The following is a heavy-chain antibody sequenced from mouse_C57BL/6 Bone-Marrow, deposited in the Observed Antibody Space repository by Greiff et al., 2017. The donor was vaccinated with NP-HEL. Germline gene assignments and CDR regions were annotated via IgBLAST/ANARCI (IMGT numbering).Heavy chain of an antibody. J-gene: IGHJ1*03. D-gene: IGHD1-1*01. CDR3: ARGGYGSSDWYFDV. CDR2: ISSGGSYT. V-gene: IGHV5-6*01. Sequence: EVKRVESGGDLVKPGGSLKLSCAASGFTFSSYGMSWVRQTPDKRLEWVATISSGGSYTYYPDSVKGRFTISGDNAKNTLYLQMSSLKSEDTAMYYCARGGYGSSDWYFDVWGTGTTVTVSS. CDR1: GFTFSSYG.